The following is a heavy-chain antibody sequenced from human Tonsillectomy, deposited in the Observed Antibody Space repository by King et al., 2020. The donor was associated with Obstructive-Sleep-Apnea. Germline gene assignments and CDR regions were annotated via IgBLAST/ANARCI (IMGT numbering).Heavy chain of an antibody. CDR3: ARVTDFMDIVGTYGMDV. V-gene: IGHV4-59*01. CDR2: IYYSGST. CDR1: GGSISSYY. D-gene: IGHD2-2*03. J-gene: IGHJ6*02. Sequence: QLQESGPGLVKPSETLSLTCTVSGGSISSYYWSWIRQPPGKGLEWIGYIYYSGSTNYNPSLKSRVTISVETSKNQFSLKLSSVTAADTAVYYCARVTDFMDIVGTYGMDVWGQGTTVTVSS.